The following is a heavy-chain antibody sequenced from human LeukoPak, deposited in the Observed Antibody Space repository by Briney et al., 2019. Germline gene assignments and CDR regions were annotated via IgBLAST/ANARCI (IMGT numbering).Heavy chain of an antibody. Sequence: CETLSLTCTVSGGSISSYYWNWIRQPAGKGLEWIGRMKTSGRPNHNPSLKSRVTMSVDMSKNQFSLRLSSVTAADTAVYYCAREVRCSTTRCYSLFDYWGQGTLVTVSS. CDR3: AREVRCSTTRCYSLFDY. D-gene: IGHD2-2*02. V-gene: IGHV4-4*07. CDR2: MKTSGRP. CDR1: GGSISSYY. J-gene: IGHJ4*02.